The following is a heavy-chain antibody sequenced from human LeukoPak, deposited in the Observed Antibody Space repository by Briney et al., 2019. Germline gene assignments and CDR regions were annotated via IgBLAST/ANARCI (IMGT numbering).Heavy chain of an antibody. CDR2: ISAYNGNT. CDR1: GYTFTSYG. D-gene: IGHD1-1*01. Sequence: ASVKVSCKASGYTFTSYGISWVRQAPGQGLGGMGWISAYNGNTNYAQKLQGRVTMTTDTSTSTAYMELRSLRSDDTAVYYCARDGSTTGTTIWRCFYYYYMDVWGKGTTVTVSS. CDR3: ARDGSTTGTTIWRCFYYYYMDV. V-gene: IGHV1-18*01. J-gene: IGHJ6*03.